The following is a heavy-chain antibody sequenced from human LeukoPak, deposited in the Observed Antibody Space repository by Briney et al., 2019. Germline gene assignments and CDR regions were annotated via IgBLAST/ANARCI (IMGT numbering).Heavy chain of an antibody. CDR2: IYTSGST. Sequence: SETLSLTCTVSGGSISSYYWSWIRQPAGKGLEWIGRIYTSGSTNYNPSLKSRVTMSVDTSKNQFSLKLSSVTAADTAAYYCARSTYSSGWQDFDYWGQGTLVTVSS. D-gene: IGHD6-19*01. CDR1: GGSISSYY. CDR3: ARSTYSSGWQDFDY. J-gene: IGHJ4*02. V-gene: IGHV4-4*07.